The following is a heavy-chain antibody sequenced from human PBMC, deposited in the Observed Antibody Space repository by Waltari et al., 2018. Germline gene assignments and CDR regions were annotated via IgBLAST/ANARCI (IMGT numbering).Heavy chain of an antibody. CDR2: IYYSGSN. CDR3: ASTPYGSGSFRA. D-gene: IGHD3-10*01. V-gene: IGHV4-59*01. J-gene: IGHJ4*02. CDR1: GGSISSYY. Sequence: QVQLQESGPGLVKPSETLSLTCTVSGGSISSYYWSWIRQPPGKGLERIGYIYYSGSNNYNPSRKSRVTMSVDTSKNQFSLKLSSVTAADTAVYYCASTPYGSGSFRAWGQGTLVTVSS.